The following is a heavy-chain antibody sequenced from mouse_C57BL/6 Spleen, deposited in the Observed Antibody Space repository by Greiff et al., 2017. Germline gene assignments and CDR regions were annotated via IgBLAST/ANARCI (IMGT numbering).Heavy chain of an antibody. CDR1: GYTFTDYN. D-gene: IGHD2-12*01. CDR3: ARLRRGAMDY. Sequence: EVKVVESGPELVKPGASVKMSCKASGYTFTDYNMHWVKQSHGKSLEWIGYINPNNGGTSYNQKFKGKATLTVNKSSSTAYMELRSLTSEDSAVYYCARLRRGAMDYWGQGTSVTVSS. J-gene: IGHJ4*01. V-gene: IGHV1-22*01. CDR2: INPNNGGT.